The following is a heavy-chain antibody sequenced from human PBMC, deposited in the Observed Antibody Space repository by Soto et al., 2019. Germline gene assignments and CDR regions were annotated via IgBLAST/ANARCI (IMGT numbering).Heavy chain of an antibody. Sequence: SETLSLTCTVSGGSISNYYWSWIRQPPGKGLEWIGYIYYSGSTNYNPSLKSRVTISVDTSKNQFSLKLSSVTAADTAVYYCARGSSSNVLRYFDWLLGYYFDYWGQGTLVTVSS. CDR2: IYYSGST. D-gene: IGHD3-9*01. CDR3: ARGSSSNVLRYFDWLLGYYFDY. CDR1: GGSISNYY. J-gene: IGHJ4*02. V-gene: IGHV4-59*01.